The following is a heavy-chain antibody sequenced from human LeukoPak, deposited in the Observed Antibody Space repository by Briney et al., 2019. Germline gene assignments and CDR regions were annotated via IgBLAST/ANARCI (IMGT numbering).Heavy chain of an antibody. J-gene: IGHJ5*02. Sequence: ASVKVSCKASVYTFTGYYMHWVRQAPGQGLEWMGWINPNSGGTNYAQKFQGRVTMTRDTSISTAYMELSRLRSDDTAVYYCARYEILWFGESGINWFDPWGQGTLVTVSS. CDR1: VYTFTGYY. D-gene: IGHD3-10*01. CDR3: ARYEILWFGESGINWFDP. V-gene: IGHV1-2*02. CDR2: INPNSGGT.